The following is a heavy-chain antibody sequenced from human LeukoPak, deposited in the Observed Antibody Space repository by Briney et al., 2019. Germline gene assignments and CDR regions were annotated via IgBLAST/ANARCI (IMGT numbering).Heavy chain of an antibody. CDR1: GYTFTSYD. CDR2: MNPNSGNT. J-gene: IGHJ4*02. CDR3: ARIMADSSGYYY. Sequence: GASVKVSCKASGYTFTSYDINWVRPATGQGREWMGWMNPNSGNTGYAQKFQGRVTMTRNTSISTAYMELSSLRSEDTAVYYCARIMADSSGYYYWGQGTLVTVSS. V-gene: IGHV1-8*01. D-gene: IGHD3-22*01.